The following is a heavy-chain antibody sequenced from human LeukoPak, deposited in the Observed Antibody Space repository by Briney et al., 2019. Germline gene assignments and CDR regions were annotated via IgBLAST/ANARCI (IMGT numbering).Heavy chain of an antibody. V-gene: IGHV3-48*03. D-gene: IGHD6-13*01. Sequence: PGGSLRLSCAASGFIFSSYEMNWVRQAPGKGMEWVSYISSSGSTIYYADSVKRRFTISRDNAKNSLYLQMNSLRAEDTAVYYCARFIAAAGTGGFDYWGQGTLVTVSS. J-gene: IGHJ4*02. CDR3: ARFIAAAGTGGFDY. CDR2: ISSSGSTI. CDR1: GFIFSSYE.